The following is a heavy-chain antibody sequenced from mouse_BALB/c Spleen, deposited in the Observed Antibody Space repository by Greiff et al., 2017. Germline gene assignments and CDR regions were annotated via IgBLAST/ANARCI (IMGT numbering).Heavy chain of an antibody. CDR3: ARTYSAMDY. V-gene: IGHV1S135*01. CDR2: ISCYNGAT. J-gene: IGHJ4*01. CDR1: GYSFTGYY. Sequence: EVQLQQSGPELVKTGASVKISCKASGYSFTGYYMHWVKQSHGKSLEWIGYISCYNGATSYNQKFKDKATLTADKSSSTAYMQLSSLTSEDSAVYYCARTYSAMDYWGQGTSVTVSS.